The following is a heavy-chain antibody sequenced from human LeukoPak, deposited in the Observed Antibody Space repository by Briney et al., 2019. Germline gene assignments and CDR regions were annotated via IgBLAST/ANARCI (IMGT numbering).Heavy chain of an antibody. Sequence: KPSETLSLTCTVSGGSISSSSYYWGWIRQPPGKGLEWIGSIYSSGSTYYNPSLKSRVTISVDTSKNQFSLNLSSVPASDTAVYYCARRGGSGRSFDYWGQGTLVTVSS. CDR2: IYSSGST. D-gene: IGHD3-10*01. CDR3: ARRGGSGRSFDY. J-gene: IGHJ4*02. V-gene: IGHV4-39*01. CDR1: GGSISSSSYY.